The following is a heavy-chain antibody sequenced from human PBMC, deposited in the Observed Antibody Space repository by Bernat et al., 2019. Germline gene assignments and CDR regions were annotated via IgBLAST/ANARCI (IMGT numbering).Heavy chain of an antibody. CDR1: GFSFSRYA. V-gene: IGHV3-30-3*01. D-gene: IGHD1-1*01. J-gene: IGHJ5*02. CDR2: TSYDGSDT. CDR3: ARDILLERGGWFDP. Sequence: QVQLVESGGGVVQPGRSLRLSCAASGFSFSRYAMHWVRQAPGKGLEWVAVTSYDGSDTDYADSVKGRFTISRDNSKNTLYLQMNSLTSEDTAVYDCARDILLERGGWFDPWGQGTLVTISS.